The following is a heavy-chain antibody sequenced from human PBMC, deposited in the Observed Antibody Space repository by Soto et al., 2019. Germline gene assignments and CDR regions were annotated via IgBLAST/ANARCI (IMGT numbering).Heavy chain of an antibody. CDR2: IYYSGTT. Sequence: SETLSLTCTVSGGSISSSSYYWGWIRQPPGKGLEWIGSIYYSGTTNYNPSLKSRVTISLDTSKSQFSLRLTSVTAADTAVYYCARLGASYQSHDPWGPGTLVTVSS. V-gene: IGHV4-39*07. CDR1: GGSISSSSYY. D-gene: IGHD2-2*01. J-gene: IGHJ5*02. CDR3: ARLGASYQSHDP.